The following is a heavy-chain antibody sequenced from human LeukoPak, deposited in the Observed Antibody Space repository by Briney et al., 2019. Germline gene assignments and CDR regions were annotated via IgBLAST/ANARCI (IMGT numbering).Heavy chain of an antibody. CDR1: GGTFSSYA. CDR3: ARAGTYYYDSSGYYSSDWFDP. J-gene: IGHJ5*02. Sequence: SVKVSCKASGGTFSSYAISWVRQAPGQGLEWMGRIIPIFGTANYAQKFQGRVTITTDESTSTAYIELSSLRSEDTAVYYCARAGTYYYDSSGYYSSDWFDPWGQGTLVTVSS. V-gene: IGHV1-69*05. CDR2: IIPIFGTA. D-gene: IGHD3-22*01.